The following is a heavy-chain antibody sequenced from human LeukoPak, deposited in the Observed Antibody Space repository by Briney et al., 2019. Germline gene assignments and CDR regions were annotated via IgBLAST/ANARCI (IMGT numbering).Heavy chain of an antibody. J-gene: IGHJ3*02. CDR3: ARVRSEGVSLDDFDI. Sequence: ASVKVSCKASGYTFSDYYMHWVRQAPGQGLEWMGWINPNSGGTNYAQKFQGRVTMTRDTSISTAYMELTRLRSDDTAVYYCARVRSEGVSLDDFDIWGQGTIVTVSS. CDR2: INPNSGGT. D-gene: IGHD3-16*01. V-gene: IGHV1-2*02. CDR1: GYTFSDYY.